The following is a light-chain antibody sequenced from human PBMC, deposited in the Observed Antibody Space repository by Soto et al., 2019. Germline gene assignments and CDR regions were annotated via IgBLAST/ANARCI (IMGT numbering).Light chain of an antibody. CDR2: AAS. CDR1: QSIRNY. V-gene: IGKV1-27*01. J-gene: IGKJ1*01. CDR3: QDYNSAPRT. Sequence: DIQMTQSPSSLSASVGDRVTITCRASQSIRNYLAWYQQKPGKVPKLVIYAASTLQSRVPSRFIGGRFWSYMALTISSLQAYDLATYYCQDYNSAPRTFGQGTKVEIK.